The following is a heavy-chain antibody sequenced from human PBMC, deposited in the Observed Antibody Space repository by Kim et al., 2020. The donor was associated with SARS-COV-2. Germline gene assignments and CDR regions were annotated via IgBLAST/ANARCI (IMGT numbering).Heavy chain of an antibody. D-gene: IGHD3-10*01. CDR2: MNPNSGNT. V-gene: IGHV1-8*01. Sequence: ASVKVSCKASGYTFTSYDINWVRQATGQGLEWMGWMNPNSGNTGYAQKFQGRVTMTRNTSISTAYMELSSLRSEDTAVYYCARGKGITMVRGVIIFLDNWFDPWGQGTLVTVSS. CDR3: ARGKGITMVRGVIIFLDNWFDP. CDR1: GYTFTSYD. J-gene: IGHJ5*02.